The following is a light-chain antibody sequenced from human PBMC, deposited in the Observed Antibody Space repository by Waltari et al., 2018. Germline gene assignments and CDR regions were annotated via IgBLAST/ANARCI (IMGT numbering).Light chain of an antibody. Sequence: SLGASVKLTCTLSSGHSTNIIAWLQQQPEKGPRYLMNVNSDGSHNKGVGIPDRFSGSSSGAERYLTISSLQSEDEADYYCQTGGHGTWVFGGGTRLTVL. CDR3: QTGGHGTWV. CDR2: VNSDGSH. CDR1: SGHSTNI. V-gene: IGLV4-69*01. J-gene: IGLJ3*02.